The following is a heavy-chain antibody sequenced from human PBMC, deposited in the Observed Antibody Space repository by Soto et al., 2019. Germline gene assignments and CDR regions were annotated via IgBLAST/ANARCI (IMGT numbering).Heavy chain of an antibody. CDR2: ISSSSSYK. D-gene: IGHD6-13*01. CDR3: ARGDSSSFLYYYYGMDV. V-gene: IGHV3-11*06. Sequence: PGGALRVSCAASGFTLSDYYMSWIRQAPGKGLEWVSYISSSSSYKNYADSVKGRFTISRDNAKNSLYLQMNSLRAEDTAVYYCARGDSSSFLYYYYGMDVWGQGTTVTVSS. J-gene: IGHJ6*02. CDR1: GFTLSDYY.